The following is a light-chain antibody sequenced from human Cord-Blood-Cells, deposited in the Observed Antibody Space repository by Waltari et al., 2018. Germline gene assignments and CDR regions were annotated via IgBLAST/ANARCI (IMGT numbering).Light chain of an antibody. CDR2: AAS. J-gene: IGKJ2*03. CDR3: QQSYSTPPEYS. Sequence: DIQMTQSPSSLSASVGDRVTITCRASQSISSYLNWYPQKPGKAPKLLIYAASSLQSGVTSRFSGSGSGTDFTLTISSLQPEDFATYYCQQSYSTPPEYSFGQGTKLEIK. V-gene: IGKV1-39*01. CDR1: QSISSY.